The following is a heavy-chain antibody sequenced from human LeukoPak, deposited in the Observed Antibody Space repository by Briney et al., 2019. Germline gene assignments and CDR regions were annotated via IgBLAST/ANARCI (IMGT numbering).Heavy chain of an antibody. CDR3: AREYNWNGENYFDY. Sequence: VASVKVSCKASGGTLSSYAISWVRQAPGQGLEWMRGIIPIFGTANYAQKFQGRVTITADKSTSTAYMELSSLRSEDTAVYYCAREYNWNGENYFDYWGQGTLVTVSS. D-gene: IGHD1-20*01. CDR1: GGTLSSYA. CDR2: IIPIFGTA. J-gene: IGHJ4*02. V-gene: IGHV1-69*06.